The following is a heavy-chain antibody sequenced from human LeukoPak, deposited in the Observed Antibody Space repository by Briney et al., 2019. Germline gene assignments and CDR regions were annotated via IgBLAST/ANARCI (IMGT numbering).Heavy chain of an antibody. J-gene: IGHJ4*02. CDR3: ARAYDYVWGSYPLFDY. D-gene: IGHD3-16*02. CDR2: IYTSGST. V-gene: IGHV4-61*02. CDR1: GGSISSGSYY. Sequence: PSETLSLTCTVSGGSISSGSYYWSWIRQPAGTGLEWIGRIYTSGSTNYNPSLKSRVTVSVDTSKNQFSLKLSSVTAADTAVYYCARAYDYVWGSYPLFDYWGQGTLVTVSS.